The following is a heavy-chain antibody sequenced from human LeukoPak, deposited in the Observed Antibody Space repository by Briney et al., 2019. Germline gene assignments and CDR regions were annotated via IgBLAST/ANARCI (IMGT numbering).Heavy chain of an antibody. CDR2: IYHSGST. Sequence: SETLSLTCAVSGGSISSGGYSWSWIRQPPGKGLEWIGYIYHSGSTYYNPSLKSRVTISVDRSKNQFSLKLSSVTAADTAVYYCGRVIGGVLAFDIWGQGTMVTVSS. V-gene: IGHV4-30-2*01. J-gene: IGHJ3*02. CDR3: GRVIGGVLAFDI. CDR1: GGSISSGGYS. D-gene: IGHD3-16*01.